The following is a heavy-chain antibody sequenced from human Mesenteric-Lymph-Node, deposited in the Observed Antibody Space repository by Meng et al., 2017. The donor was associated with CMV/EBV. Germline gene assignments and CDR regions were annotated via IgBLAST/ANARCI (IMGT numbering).Heavy chain of an antibody. CDR3: ASLLGGDFWSGYYSAYNWFDP. CDR1: GGSFSGYY. Sequence: SETLSLTCAVYGGSFSGYYWSWIRQPPGKGLEWIGEINHSGSTNYNPSLKSRVTISVDTSKNQFSLKLSSVTAADTAVYYCASLLGGDFWSGYYSAYNWFDPWGQGTLVTVSS. V-gene: IGHV4-34*01. CDR2: INHSGST. D-gene: IGHD3-3*01. J-gene: IGHJ5*02.